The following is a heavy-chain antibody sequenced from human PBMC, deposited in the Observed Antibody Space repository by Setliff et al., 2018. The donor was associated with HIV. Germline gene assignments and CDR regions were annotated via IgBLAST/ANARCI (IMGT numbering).Heavy chain of an antibody. D-gene: IGHD5-12*01. J-gene: IGHJ3*01. CDR2: ISSSSSYI. CDR1: EFTFSIYT. V-gene: IGHV3-21*04. Sequence: LRLSCAASEFTFSIYTMNWVRQAPGKGLEWVASISSSSSYIYYADSVKGRFTISRDNSKNTLYLQMNSLRAEDTAVYYCARRIYGDHDYRQDAFDVWGPGTMVTVSS. CDR3: ARRIYGDHDYRQDAFDV.